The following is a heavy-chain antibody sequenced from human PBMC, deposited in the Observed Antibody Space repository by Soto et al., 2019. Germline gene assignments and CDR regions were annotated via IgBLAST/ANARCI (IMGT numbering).Heavy chain of an antibody. CDR2: IDWDGDQ. V-gene: IGHV2-70*12. CDR1: GFSLSSNGMS. Sequence: SGPTLVNPTGTLTLTCTFSGFSLSSNGMSVSWIRQPPGQALEWLAVIDWDGDQYYTTSLKTRLTVSKDTSKNQVVLRLTNVDPADTATYFCARFSYYYASGSPFDHWGQGILVTVSS. J-gene: IGHJ4*02. CDR3: ARFSYYYASGSPFDH. D-gene: IGHD3-10*01.